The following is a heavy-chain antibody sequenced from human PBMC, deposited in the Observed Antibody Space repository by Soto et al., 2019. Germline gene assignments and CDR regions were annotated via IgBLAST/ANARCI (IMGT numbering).Heavy chain of an antibody. J-gene: IGHJ4*02. V-gene: IGHV3-11*01. CDR3: TTPSRFLEWLLALDY. D-gene: IGHD3-3*01. CDR1: GFTFSDYY. CDR2: ISSSGSTI. Sequence: GGSLRLSCAASGFTFSDYYMSWIRQAPGKGLEWVSYISSSGSTIYYADSVKGRFTISRDNAKNSLYLQMNSLRAEDTAVYYCTTPSRFLEWLLALDYWGQGTLVTVSS.